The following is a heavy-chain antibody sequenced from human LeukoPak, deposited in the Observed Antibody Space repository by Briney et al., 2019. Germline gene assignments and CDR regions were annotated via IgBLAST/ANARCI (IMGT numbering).Heavy chain of an antibody. CDR2: IYYSGST. Sequence: SETLSLTCTVSGGSISSYYWSWIRQPPGKGLEWIGYIYYSGSTNYNPSLKSRVTISVDTSKNQFSLKLSSVTAADTAVYYCARVGDYYDSSGLGTAFDIWGQGTMVTVSS. CDR3: ARVGDYYDSSGLGTAFDI. D-gene: IGHD3-22*01. V-gene: IGHV4-59*01. J-gene: IGHJ3*02. CDR1: GGSISSYY.